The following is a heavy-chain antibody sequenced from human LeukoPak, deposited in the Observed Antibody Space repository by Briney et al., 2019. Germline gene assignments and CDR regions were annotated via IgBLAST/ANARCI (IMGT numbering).Heavy chain of an antibody. CDR3: ARTLAAARERSVWPLFDY. Sequence: SETLSLTCTVSGGSINSGSYYWSWIRQHPGKGLEWIGYIYYSGSTYYNPSLKSRVTISVDTSKNQFSLKLSSVTAADTAVYYCARTLAAARERSVWPLFDYWGQGTLVTVSS. CDR2: IYYSGST. D-gene: IGHD6-13*01. J-gene: IGHJ4*02. CDR1: GGSINSGSYY. V-gene: IGHV4-30-4*08.